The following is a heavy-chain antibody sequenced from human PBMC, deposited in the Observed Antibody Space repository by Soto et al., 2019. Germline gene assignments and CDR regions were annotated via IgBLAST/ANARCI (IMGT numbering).Heavy chain of an antibody. J-gene: IGHJ6*02. CDR1: GFTFSSYG. Sequence: QVQLVESGGGVVQPGRSLRLSCAASGFTFSSYGMHWVRQAPGKGLEWVAVISSDGSDKYYADSVKGRFTISRDNSKNTLYVQLNRMRAEDTALYYCARDRLYGAGLIDVWGQGTTVTFSS. CDR2: ISSDGSDK. D-gene: IGHD3-10*01. V-gene: IGHV3-30-3*01. CDR3: ARDRLYGAGLIDV.